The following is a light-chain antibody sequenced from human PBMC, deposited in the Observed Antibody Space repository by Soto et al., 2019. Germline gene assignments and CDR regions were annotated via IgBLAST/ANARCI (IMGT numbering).Light chain of an antibody. CDR3: QHYADSPPVFT. V-gene: IGKV3-20*01. Sequence: DIVLTQSPGTLSLSPGDRATLSCRTSRFVSNYYVAWYQQRPGQARRLLIYAASSRATDIPDRFSGSGSGTDFTLTISRLEPEDFAVYYCQHYADSPPVFTFGPGTKVEI. CDR1: RFVSNYY. J-gene: IGKJ3*01. CDR2: AAS.